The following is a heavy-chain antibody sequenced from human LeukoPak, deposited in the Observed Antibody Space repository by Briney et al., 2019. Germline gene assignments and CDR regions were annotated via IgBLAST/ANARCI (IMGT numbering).Heavy chain of an antibody. CDR1: GFTFSSYW. Sequence: GGSLRLSCAASGFTFSSYWMSWVRQAPGKGLEWVANIKQDGSEKYYVDSVKGRFTISRDNAKNTLYLQMNSLRAEDTAVYYCARIALYSSGWYGLDYWGQGTLVTVSS. CDR2: IKQDGSEK. V-gene: IGHV3-7*01. D-gene: IGHD6-19*01. CDR3: ARIALYSSGWYGLDY. J-gene: IGHJ4*02.